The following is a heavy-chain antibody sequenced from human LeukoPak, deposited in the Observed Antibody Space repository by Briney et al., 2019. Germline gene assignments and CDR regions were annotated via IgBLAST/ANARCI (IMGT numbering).Heavy chain of an antibody. D-gene: IGHD3-22*01. CDR3: ARANYYDSSGYHLVGDY. CDR2: IIPIFGTA. CDR1: GGTFSSYA. Sequence: ASVKVSCKASGGTFSSYATSWVRQAPGQGLEWMGGIIPIFGTANYAQKFQGRVTITADESTSTAYMELSSLRSEDTAVYYCARANYYDSSGYHLVGDYWGQGTLVTVSS. V-gene: IGHV1-69*13. J-gene: IGHJ4*02.